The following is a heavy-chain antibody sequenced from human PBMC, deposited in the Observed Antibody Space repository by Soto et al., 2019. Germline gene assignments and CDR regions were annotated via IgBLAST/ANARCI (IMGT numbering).Heavy chain of an antibody. CDR1: GFTFSSYA. J-gene: IGHJ6*02. CDR3: ARDNSQQLAYYYYCGMDV. Sequence: GGSLRLSCAASGFTFSSYAMHWVRQAPGKGLEWVAVISYDGSNKYYADSVKGRFTISRDNSKNTLYLQMNSLRAEDTAVYYCARDNSQQLAYYYYCGMDVWGQGTLVTVSS. CDR2: ISYDGSNK. D-gene: IGHD6-13*01. V-gene: IGHV3-30-3*01.